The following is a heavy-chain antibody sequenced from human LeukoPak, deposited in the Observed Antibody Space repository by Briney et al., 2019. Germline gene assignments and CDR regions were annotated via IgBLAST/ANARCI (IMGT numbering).Heavy chain of an antibody. CDR3: ARDKKSGESSEIDY. CDR2: INRDGSTS. Sequence: GGSLRLSCAASGFTFSNYWVHWVRQAPGKGLVWVSRINRDGSTSNYADSVKGRFTVSRDNAKNTLNLQMNSLRAEDTAVYYCARDKKSGESSEIDYWGQGTLVTVSS. CDR1: GFTFSNYW. D-gene: IGHD3-10*01. J-gene: IGHJ4*02. V-gene: IGHV3-74*01.